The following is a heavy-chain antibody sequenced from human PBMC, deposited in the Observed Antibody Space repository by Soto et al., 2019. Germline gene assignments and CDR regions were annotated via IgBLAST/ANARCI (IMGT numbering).Heavy chain of an antibody. J-gene: IGHJ4*02. CDR1: GYTFTSYT. CDR2: INAGNGRE. CDR3: GRGGGWVGEASFDS. Sequence: QVPLEQSGAEVKKPGASVKVSCKTSGYTFTSYTLHWVRQAPGQGLEWMGWINAGNGREKYSQRFQDRVSLSTDKPQTTPSMEWKGPRLEDRVVFFWGRGGGWVGEASFDSWGQGTQVTVSS. V-gene: IGHV1-3*01. D-gene: IGHD3-16*01.